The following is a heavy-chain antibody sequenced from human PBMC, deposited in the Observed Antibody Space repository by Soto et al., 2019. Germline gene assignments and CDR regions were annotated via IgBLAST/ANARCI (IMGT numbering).Heavy chain of an antibody. CDR1: VYTCTSYD. J-gene: IGHJ6*03. Sequence: QVQLVQSGAEVKKPGASVKVACKAAVYTCTSYDINWVRQATGQGLEWMGGMNPNSGNTGYAQKFQGRVTMTRNTIKSTDDMELSSLRSDDKAVDYCAVREGGYVGVSYYYYMDDWGKGTKVTVSS. CDR3: AVREGGYVGVSYYYYMDD. CDR2: MNPNSGNT. D-gene: IGHD1-1*01. V-gene: IGHV1-8*01.